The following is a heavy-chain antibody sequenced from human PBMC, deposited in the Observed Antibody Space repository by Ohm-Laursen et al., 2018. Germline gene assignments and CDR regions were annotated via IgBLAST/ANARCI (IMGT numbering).Heavy chain of an antibody. CDR1: GFTFSDYS. CDR3: AREKYSSGWTVYYYYGMDV. V-gene: IGHV3-11*04. D-gene: IGHD6-19*01. CDR2: ISSSSSTI. J-gene: IGHJ6*02. Sequence: SLRLSCSASGFTFSDYSMAWIRQAPGKGLEWVSYISSSSSTIYYADSVKGRFTISRDNAKNSLYLQMNSLRAEDTAVYYCAREKYSSGWTVYYYYGMDVWGQGTTVTVSS.